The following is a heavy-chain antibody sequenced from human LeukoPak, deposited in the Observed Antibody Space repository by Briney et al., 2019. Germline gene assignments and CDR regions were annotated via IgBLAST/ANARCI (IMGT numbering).Heavy chain of an antibody. Sequence: NPSETLSLTCAVSGGSISSGGYSWSWIRQPPGKGLEWIGYIYYSGSTYYNPSLKSRVTISVDTSKNQFSLKLSSVTAADTAVYYCARSNYGSGSRYYRFDYWGQGTLVTVSS. D-gene: IGHD3-10*01. CDR3: ARSNYGSGSRYYRFDY. J-gene: IGHJ4*02. CDR1: GGSISSGGYS. V-gene: IGHV4-30-4*07. CDR2: IYYSGST.